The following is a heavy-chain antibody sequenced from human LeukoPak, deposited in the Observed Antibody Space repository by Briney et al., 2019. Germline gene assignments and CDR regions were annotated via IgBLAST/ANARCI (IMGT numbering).Heavy chain of an antibody. Sequence: GGSLRLSCAASGFTFSSYAMSWVRQAPGKGLEWVSGISGSGGRTYYADSVKGRFTISRDNSKNTLNLQMNSLRAEDTAVYYCAQGPYYYDSSGYSRRWFDPWGQGTLVTVFS. CDR1: GFTFSSYA. CDR3: AQGPYYYDSSGYSRRWFDP. V-gene: IGHV3-23*01. D-gene: IGHD3-22*01. J-gene: IGHJ5*02. CDR2: ISGSGGRT.